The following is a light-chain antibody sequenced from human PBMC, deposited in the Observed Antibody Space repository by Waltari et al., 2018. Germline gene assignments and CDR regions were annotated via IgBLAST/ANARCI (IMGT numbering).Light chain of an antibody. J-gene: IGKJ3*01. V-gene: IGKV4-1*01. CDR1: QSVLYSSNNKNY. CDR3: QQYYSTLRT. CDR2: WAS. Sequence: DIVMTQSPDSLAVSRGERATINCKSSQSVLYSSNNKNYLAWYQQKPGQPPKLLIYWASTRESGVPDRFSGSGSGTDFTLTISSLQAEDVAVYYCQQYYSTLRTFGPGTKVDIK.